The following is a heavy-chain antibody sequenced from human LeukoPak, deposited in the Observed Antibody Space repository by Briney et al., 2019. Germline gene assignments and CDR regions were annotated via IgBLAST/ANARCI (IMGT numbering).Heavy chain of an antibody. CDR2: IYYSGST. Sequence: SETLSLTCTVSGGSISNYYWSWIRQHPGKGLEWIGYIYYSGSTYYNPSLKSRVTISVDTSKNQFSLKLSSVTAADTAVYYCARVVVSGMIVVVTDYFDYWGQGTLVTVSS. V-gene: IGHV4-59*06. CDR3: ARVVVSGMIVVVTDYFDY. D-gene: IGHD3-22*01. CDR1: GGSISNYY. J-gene: IGHJ4*02.